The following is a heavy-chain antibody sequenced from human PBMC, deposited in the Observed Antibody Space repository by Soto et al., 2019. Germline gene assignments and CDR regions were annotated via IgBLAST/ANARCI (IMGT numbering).Heavy chain of an antibody. V-gene: IGHV3-74*01. CDR2: INSDGSST. CDR3: ARSYSGPYGCFEH. D-gene: IGHD1-26*01. Sequence: EMQLVESGGGLVQPGGSLRLSCAASGFTISGHWMHWVRQVPGKGLVWVSRINSDGSSTSYADTVKGRFIISRDNXKNTLYLQMNSLRAEDTAVYYCARSYSGPYGCFEHWGQRTLVTGSS. CDR1: GFTISGHW. J-gene: IGHJ1*01.